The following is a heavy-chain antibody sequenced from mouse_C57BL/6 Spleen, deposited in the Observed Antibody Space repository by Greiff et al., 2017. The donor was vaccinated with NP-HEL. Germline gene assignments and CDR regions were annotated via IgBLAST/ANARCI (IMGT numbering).Heavy chain of an antibody. CDR1: GFNIKDDY. CDR3: TSGNYETYAMDY. D-gene: IGHD2-1*01. V-gene: IGHV14-4*01. CDR2: IDPDNGDT. Sequence: VQLQQSGAELVRPGASVKLSCTASGFNIKDDYMHWVKQRPEQGLEWIGWIDPDNGDTEYATKFQGKATITADTSSNTAYLQLSSLTSEDTAVYYCTSGNYETYAMDYWGQGTSVTVAS. J-gene: IGHJ4*01.